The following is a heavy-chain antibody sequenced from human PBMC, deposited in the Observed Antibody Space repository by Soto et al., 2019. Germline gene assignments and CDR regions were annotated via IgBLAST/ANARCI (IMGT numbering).Heavy chain of an antibody. Sequence: EVQLVESGGGLVKPGGSLRLSCAASGFTFSSYSMNWVRQAPGEGLEWVSSISSSSSYIYYADSVKGRFTISRDNAKNSLYLQMNSLRAEDTAVYYCARERGGSADAFDIWGQGTMVTVSS. V-gene: IGHV3-21*01. D-gene: IGHD5-12*01. CDR2: ISSSSSYI. CDR3: ARERGGSADAFDI. CDR1: GFTFSSYS. J-gene: IGHJ3*02.